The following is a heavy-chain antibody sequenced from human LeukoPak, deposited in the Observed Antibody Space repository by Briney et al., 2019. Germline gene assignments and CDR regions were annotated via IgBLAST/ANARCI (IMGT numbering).Heavy chain of an antibody. CDR3: ARGYCNGGSCYWGDY. J-gene: IGHJ4*02. V-gene: IGHV4-39*01. CDR1: GGSISSIGYY. D-gene: IGHD2-15*01. Sequence: SETLSLTCIVSGGSISSIGYYWGWIRQPPGKGLEWIGSVYYSGSTFYNPSLKSRVTTSVDTSKSQFSLKLNSMTAADTAEYYCARGYCNGGSCYWGDYWGQGALVTVSS. CDR2: VYYSGST.